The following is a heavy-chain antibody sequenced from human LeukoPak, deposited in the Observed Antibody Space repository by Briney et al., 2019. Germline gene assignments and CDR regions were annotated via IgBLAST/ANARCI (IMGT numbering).Heavy chain of an antibody. J-gene: IGHJ3*02. CDR1: RYTFTGYY. V-gene: IGHV1-2*04. D-gene: IGHD2-8*02. CDR3: ARALLAHVAFDI. Sequence: ASVKDSCKASRYTFTGYYMHWVRQAPGQGLEWMGWINPNRGGTNYARKFQGWVDMTRDTSISTAYMELGRLRSEDTGVYYCARALLAHVAFDIWGQGTMVTVSS. CDR2: INPNRGGT.